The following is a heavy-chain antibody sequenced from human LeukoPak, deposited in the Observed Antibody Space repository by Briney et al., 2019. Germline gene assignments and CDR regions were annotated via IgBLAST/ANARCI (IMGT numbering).Heavy chain of an antibody. J-gene: IGHJ4*02. CDR3: ARGQGVVSNSWYYFDY. V-gene: IGHV3-7*01. Sequence: GGSLRLSCAASGFTFSSYWMSWVRQAPGKGLEWVANIKQDGGKTYYVDSVKGRFTISRDKSKNSLYLQMNSLRAEDTAVYYCARGQGVVSNSWYYFDYWGQGALVTVSS. CDR1: GFTFSSYW. D-gene: IGHD6-13*01. CDR2: IKQDGGKT.